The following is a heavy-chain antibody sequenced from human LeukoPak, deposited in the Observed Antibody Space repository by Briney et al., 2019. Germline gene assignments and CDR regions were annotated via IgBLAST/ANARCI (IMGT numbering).Heavy chain of an antibody. V-gene: IGHV3-23*01. Sequence: PGGSLRLSCAASGFTFGSYAMSWDRQAPGKGLEGVSAISGNSEYTYYADSVRGRFSISRDSSKNTVYLQMNSLRDEDTAVYYCARSRPWDSSRSYYFGMDVWGHGTTVTVSS. D-gene: IGHD3-22*01. CDR3: ARSRPWDSSRSYYFGMDV. CDR1: GFTFGSYA. J-gene: IGHJ6*02. CDR2: ISGNSEYT.